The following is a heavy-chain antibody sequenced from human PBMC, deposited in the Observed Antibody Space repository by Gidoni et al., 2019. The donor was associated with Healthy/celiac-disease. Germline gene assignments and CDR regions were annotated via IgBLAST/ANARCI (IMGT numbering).Heavy chain of an antibody. J-gene: IGHJ4*02. CDR3: ARALEPSIAALIDY. Sequence: QVQLLQSGAEVKKPAAPVILSCTASGYTFTGYYMHRVRQAPGQGLEWMGWINPNSGGTNYAQKFQGRVTMTRDTSISTAYMEVSRLGSDDTAVYYCARALEPSIAALIDYWGQGTLVTVSS. CDR2: INPNSGGT. V-gene: IGHV1-2*02. D-gene: IGHD6-6*01. CDR1: GYTFTGYY.